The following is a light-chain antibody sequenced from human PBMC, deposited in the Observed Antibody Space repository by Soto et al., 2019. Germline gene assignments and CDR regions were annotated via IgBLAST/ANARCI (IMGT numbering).Light chain of an antibody. J-gene: IGKJ4*01. Sequence: EIVLTQSPGTLSLSPGESATLSCRASQSVPRPYLAWYQQKPGQAPRLLIYGASSRATGIPDRFSGSGSGTDFTLTISRLEPEDFAVYYCQQSGRSVTFGGGTRVEIK. CDR1: QSVPRPY. CDR3: QQSGRSVT. V-gene: IGKV3-20*01. CDR2: GAS.